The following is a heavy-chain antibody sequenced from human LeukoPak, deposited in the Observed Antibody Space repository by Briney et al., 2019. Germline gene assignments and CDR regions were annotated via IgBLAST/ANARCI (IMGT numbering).Heavy chain of an antibody. CDR3: ARDQGLLWFGEYQYYFDY. J-gene: IGHJ4*02. V-gene: IGHV1-18*01. CDR1: GYTFTSYG. Sequence: GASVKVSCKASGYTFTSYGISWVRQAPGQGLEWMGWISAYNGNTNYAQKLQGRVTMTTDTSTSTAYMELRSLRSDDTAVYYCARDQGLLWFGEYQYYFDYWGQGTLVTVSS. D-gene: IGHD3-10*01. CDR2: ISAYNGNT.